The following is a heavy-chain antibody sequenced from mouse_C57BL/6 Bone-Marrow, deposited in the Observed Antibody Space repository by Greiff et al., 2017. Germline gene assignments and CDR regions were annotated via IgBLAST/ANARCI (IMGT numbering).Heavy chain of an antibody. J-gene: IGHJ2*01. D-gene: IGHD1-1*01. CDR2: IDPSDSYT. Sequence: QVHVKQPGAELVRPGTSVKLSCKASGYTFTSYWMHWVKQRPGQGLEWIGVIDPSDSYTNYNQKFKGKATLTVDTSSSTAYMQLSSLTSEDSAVYYCARSDYYGSSYDYWGQGTTLTVSS. CDR3: ARSDYYGSSYDY. CDR1: GYTFTSYW. V-gene: IGHV1-59*01.